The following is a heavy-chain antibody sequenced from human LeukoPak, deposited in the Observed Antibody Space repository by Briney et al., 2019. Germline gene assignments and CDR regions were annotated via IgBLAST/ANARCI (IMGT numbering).Heavy chain of an antibody. Sequence: GGSLRLSCAASGYTFSSYAMHWVRQAPGKGLEWVAVISYDGSNKYYADSVKGRFTISRDNSKNTLYLQMNSLRAEDTAVYYCARDWGSYYDSSGYFDYWGQGTLVTVSS. CDR2: ISYDGSNK. D-gene: IGHD3-22*01. CDR1: GYTFSSYA. J-gene: IGHJ4*02. V-gene: IGHV3-30-3*01. CDR3: ARDWGSYYDSSGYFDY.